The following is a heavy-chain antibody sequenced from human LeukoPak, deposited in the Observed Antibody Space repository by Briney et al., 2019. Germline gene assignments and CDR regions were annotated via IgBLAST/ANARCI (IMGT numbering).Heavy chain of an antibody. D-gene: IGHD2-15*01. V-gene: IGHV1-46*01. CDR2: INPSGGST. CDR3: ARDACSGGSCYSFDY. Sequence: GALVKVSCKASGYTFTSYYMHWVRQAPGQGLEWMGIINPSGGSTSYAQKFQGRVTMTRDTSTSTVYMELSSLRSEDTAVYYCARDACSGGSCYSFDYWGQGTLVTVSS. J-gene: IGHJ4*02. CDR1: GYTFTSYY.